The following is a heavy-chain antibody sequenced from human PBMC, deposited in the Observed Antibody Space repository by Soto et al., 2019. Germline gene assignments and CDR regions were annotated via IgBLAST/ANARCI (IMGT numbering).Heavy chain of an antibody. D-gene: IGHD2-15*01. CDR1: GYTFFTYD. CDR2: ISTYSGDT. J-gene: IGHJ6*02. V-gene: IGHV1-18*01. Sequence: ASVKVSCKASGYTFFTYDISWVRQAPGQGLEWMGWISTYSGDTKYAQKFQGRVTMTTDTSTSTAYMELRSLRSDDTAVYYCARASSSGGSSLYYYYGMDVWGQGTTVTVSS. CDR3: ARASSSGGSSLYYYYGMDV.